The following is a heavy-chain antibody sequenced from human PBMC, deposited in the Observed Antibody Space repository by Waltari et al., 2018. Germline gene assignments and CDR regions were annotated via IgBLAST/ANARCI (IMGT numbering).Heavy chain of an antibody. CDR1: GYSISSGYY. CDR2: IYHSGST. D-gene: IGHD3-3*01. Sequence: QVQLQESGPGLVKPSETLSLTCAVSGYSISSGYYWGWIRQPPGKGLEWIGSIYHSGSTYYNPSLKSRVTISVDTSKNQFSLKLSSVTAADTAVYYCARGKTYYDFWSGYYFDYWGQGTLVTVSS. V-gene: IGHV4-38-2*01. J-gene: IGHJ4*02. CDR3: ARGKTYYDFWSGYYFDY.